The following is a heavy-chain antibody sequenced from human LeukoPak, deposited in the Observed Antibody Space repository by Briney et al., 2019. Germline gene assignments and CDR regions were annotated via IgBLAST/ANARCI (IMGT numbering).Heavy chain of an antibody. CDR1: GFTFNSYG. J-gene: IGHJ4*02. CDR3: AKLWTGTTSY. CDR2: ISYDGSNK. Sequence: GGSLRLSCAASGFTFNSYGMHWVRQAPGKGLEWVAVISYDGSNKYYADSVKGRFTISRDNSENSLYLQMNSLRAEDTAVYYCAKLWTGTTSYWGQGTLVTVSS. D-gene: IGHD1-1*01. V-gene: IGHV3-30*18.